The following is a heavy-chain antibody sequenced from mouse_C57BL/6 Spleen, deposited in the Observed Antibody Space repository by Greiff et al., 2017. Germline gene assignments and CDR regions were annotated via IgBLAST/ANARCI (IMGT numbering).Heavy chain of an antibody. Sequence: VQLQQSGAELVRPGASVTLSCKASGYTFTDYEMHWVKQTPVHGLEWIGAIDPETGGTAYNQKFKGKAILTADKSSSTAYMELRSLTSEDSAFYYCTRIYYDYDVGYWGQGTTLTVSS. D-gene: IGHD2-4*01. J-gene: IGHJ2*01. CDR2: IDPETGGT. CDR3: TRIYYDYDVGY. CDR1: GYTFTDYE. V-gene: IGHV1-15*01.